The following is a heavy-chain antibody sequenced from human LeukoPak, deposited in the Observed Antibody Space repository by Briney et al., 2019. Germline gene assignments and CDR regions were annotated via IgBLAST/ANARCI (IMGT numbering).Heavy chain of an antibody. CDR3: GRLRDAFDI. V-gene: IGHV4-59*01. D-gene: IGHD5/OR15-5a*01. CDR2: IYYTGST. Sequence: SETLSLTCTISGCSFSDYYWSWIRQSPGKGLEWIGYIYYTGSTTYNPSLKSRVTMSADTSKNQFSLNLNAVTAADTAVYYCGRLRDAFDIWGQGTMVTVSS. CDR1: GCSFSDYY. J-gene: IGHJ3*02.